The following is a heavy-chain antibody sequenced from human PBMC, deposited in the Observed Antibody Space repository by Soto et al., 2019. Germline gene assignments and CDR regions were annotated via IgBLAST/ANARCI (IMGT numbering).Heavy chain of an antibody. V-gene: IGHV3-11*06. CDR3: AKTIVAASGYYFDH. CDR2: ISGGSSYT. CDR1: GFSFGDSY. D-gene: IGHD2-21*01. Sequence: QVQLVESGGGLVKPGGSLRLACAASGFSFGDSYMSWVRQAPGKGLEWLSYISGGSSYTNYADSVKGRFTISRDNAKRSLYLVMNSLRADDTAVYYCAKTIVAASGYYFDHWGQGNLVTVSS. J-gene: IGHJ4*02.